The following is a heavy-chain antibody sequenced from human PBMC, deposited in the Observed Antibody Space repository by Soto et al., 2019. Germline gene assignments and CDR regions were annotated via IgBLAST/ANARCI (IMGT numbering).Heavy chain of an antibody. CDR2: IYYSGST. CDR1: GGSISSGDYY. CDR3: ARGEIRAFGMDV. V-gene: IGHV4-30-4*01. Sequence: SETLSLTCTVSGGSISSGDYYWSWIRQPPGKGLEWIGYIYYSGSTYYNPSLKSRVTISVDTSKNQFSLKLSSVTAADTAVYYCARGEIRAFGMDVWGQGXTVTVSS. J-gene: IGHJ6*02.